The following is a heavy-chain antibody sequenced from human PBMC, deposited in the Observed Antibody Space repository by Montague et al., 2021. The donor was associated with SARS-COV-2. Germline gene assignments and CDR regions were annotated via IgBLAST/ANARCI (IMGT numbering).Heavy chain of an antibody. Sequence: SETLSLTCAVSSGSSNSSNDWRCIRLHPSKGLVSIGEIYHNRSTTYNTPLKSRVTISVDKSKNQFSLKLSAVTAADTAVYYCARARTSLIVVVNEFDYWGQGTLVTVSS. CDR3: ARARTSLIVVVNEFDY. V-gene: IGHV4-4*02. CDR2: IYHNRST. J-gene: IGHJ4*02. D-gene: IGHD2-21*01. CDR1: SGSSNSSND.